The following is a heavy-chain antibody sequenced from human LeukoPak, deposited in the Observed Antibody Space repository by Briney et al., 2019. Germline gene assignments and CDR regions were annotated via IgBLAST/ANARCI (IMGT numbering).Heavy chain of an antibody. Sequence: SETLSLTCTVSGGSISSGSYYWSWIRQPAGKGLEWIGRIYTSGSTNYNPSLKSRVTISVDTSKNQFSLKLSSVTAADTAVYYCARANYYGSGSKYFDYWDQGTLATVSS. CDR2: IYTSGST. V-gene: IGHV4-61*02. D-gene: IGHD3-10*01. CDR1: GGSISSGSYY. CDR3: ARANYYGSGSKYFDY. J-gene: IGHJ4*02.